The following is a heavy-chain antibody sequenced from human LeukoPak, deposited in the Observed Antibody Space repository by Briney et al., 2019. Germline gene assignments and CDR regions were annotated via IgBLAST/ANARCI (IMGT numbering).Heavy chain of an antibody. CDR2: IYYSGST. D-gene: IGHD6-13*01. V-gene: IGHV4-31*03. J-gene: IGHJ4*02. CDR1: GGSISSGGYY. Sequence: SETLSLTCTVSGGSISSGGYYWSWIRQHPGKGLEWIGYIYYSGSTYYNPSLKSRVTISVDTSKNQFSLKLSSVTAADTAVYYCAGYPGIAAAGTFYFDCWGQGTLVTVSS. CDR3: AGYPGIAAAGTFYFDC.